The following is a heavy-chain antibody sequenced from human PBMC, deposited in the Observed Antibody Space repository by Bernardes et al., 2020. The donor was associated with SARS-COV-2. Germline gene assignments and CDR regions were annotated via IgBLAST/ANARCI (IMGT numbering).Heavy chain of an antibody. CDR3: ARESMVWLYAFGY. Sequence: GGSLRLSCAASGFTFSSYSMSWVRQAPGKGLEWVANIKQDGSEKYYTDSMKGRFTISRDNAKNSLYLEMNSLRGRDTAEYYRARESMVWLYAFGYWGQGTLVT. CDR2: IKQDGSEK. D-gene: IGHD3-16*01. CDR1: GFTFSSYS. V-gene: IGHV3-7*01. J-gene: IGHJ4*02.